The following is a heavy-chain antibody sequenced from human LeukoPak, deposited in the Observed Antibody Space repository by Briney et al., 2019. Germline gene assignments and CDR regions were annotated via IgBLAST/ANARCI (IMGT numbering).Heavy chain of an antibody. D-gene: IGHD5-18*01. Sequence: SETLSLTCTVSGGSIGIDYWSWIRQPPGKRLEWIGYIYYSGSTNYNSSLKSRVTISVDRSKNQFSLKLTSVSAAATAVYYCARIQKWSFDYWGPGALVTVSS. V-gene: IGHV4-59*01. CDR2: IYYSGST. CDR3: ARIQKWSFDY. CDR1: GGSIGIDY. J-gene: IGHJ4*02.